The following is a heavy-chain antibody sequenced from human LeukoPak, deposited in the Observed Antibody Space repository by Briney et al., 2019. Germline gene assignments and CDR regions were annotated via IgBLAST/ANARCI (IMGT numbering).Heavy chain of an antibody. CDR1: GFTFSGSA. CDR2: IRSKANSYAT. D-gene: IGHD6-6*01. V-gene: IGHV3-73*01. Sequence: PGGSLRLSCAASGFTFSGSAMHWVRQASGKGLEWVGRIRSKANSYATAYAASVKGRFTISRDDSKNTAYLQMNSLKTEDTAVYYCTRFEYSNSQGGQRTLVTVSS. J-gene: IGHJ4*02. CDR3: TRFEYSNSQ.